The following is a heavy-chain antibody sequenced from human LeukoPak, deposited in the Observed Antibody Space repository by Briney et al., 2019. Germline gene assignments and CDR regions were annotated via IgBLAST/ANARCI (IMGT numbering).Heavy chain of an antibody. V-gene: IGHV3-21*01. D-gene: IGHD1-26*01. Sequence: GGSLRLSCAASGFTFSSYSMNWVRQAPGKGLEWVSSISSSSSYIYYADSVKGRFTISRDNAKNSLYLQMNSLRAEDTAVYYCARDPPRLLQGRFDYWGQGTLVTVSS. CDR1: GFTFSSYS. CDR3: ARDPPRLLQGRFDY. CDR2: ISSSSSYI. J-gene: IGHJ4*02.